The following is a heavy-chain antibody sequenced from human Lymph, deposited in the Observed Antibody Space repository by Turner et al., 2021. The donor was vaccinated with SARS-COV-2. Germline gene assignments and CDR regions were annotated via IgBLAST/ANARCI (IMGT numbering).Heavy chain of an antibody. CDR1: GFTFHNYA. V-gene: IGHV3-23*01. Sequence: EVQLLESGGGWVQHGGSLRLSCAASGFTFHNYAMSWVPQAPGKGLEWVSTISGSGGSKYYADSVKGRFIISRDNSKNTLYLQMNSLRAEDTAVYYCANLYPTVSWEFPYGMDVWGQGTTVTVSS. CDR3: ANLYPTVSWEFPYGMDV. D-gene: IGHD3-16*01. J-gene: IGHJ6*02. CDR2: ISGSGGSK.